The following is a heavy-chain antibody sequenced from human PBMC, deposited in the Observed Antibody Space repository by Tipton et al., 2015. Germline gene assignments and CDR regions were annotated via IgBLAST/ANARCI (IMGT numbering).Heavy chain of an antibody. J-gene: IGHJ4*02. Sequence: TLSLTCSVSGGSVSSGGYYWTWIRQPPGKGLEWIGTIYYGGNTYYNPSLKSRVTISVDTSKDQFSLRLTSVTAADTAVYYCARALDYYDSSGYSYYFDSWGQGTLVTVSS. CDR1: GGSVSSGGYY. V-gene: IGHV4-39*01. CDR3: ARALDYYDSSGYSYYFDS. D-gene: IGHD3-22*01. CDR2: IYYGGNT.